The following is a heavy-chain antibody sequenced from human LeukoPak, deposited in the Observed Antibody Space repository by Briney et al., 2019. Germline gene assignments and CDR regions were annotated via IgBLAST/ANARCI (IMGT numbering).Heavy chain of an antibody. Sequence: SETLSLTCAVSGGSISSGGYYWSWIRQPPGKGLEWIGSIYYSGSTYYNPSLKSRVTISVDTSKNQFSLKVSSVTAADTAVYYCARRELLSTPDAFDIWGQGTMVTVSS. J-gene: IGHJ3*02. V-gene: IGHV4-39*01. CDR3: ARRELLSTPDAFDI. D-gene: IGHD3-10*01. CDR1: GGSISSGGYY. CDR2: IYYSGST.